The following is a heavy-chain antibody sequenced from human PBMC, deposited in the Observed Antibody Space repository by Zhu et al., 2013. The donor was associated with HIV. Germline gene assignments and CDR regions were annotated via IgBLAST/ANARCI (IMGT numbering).Heavy chain of an antibody. CDR2: ISGYNGKA. CDR1: GYVFTSFG. J-gene: IGHJ1*01. V-gene: IGHV1-18*01. Sequence: QDQLVQSGAEMKKPGASVKVSCRASGYVFTSFGISWLRQAPGQRLQWMGWISGYNGKAKYARHLQDRVTMTVDISSSTAYLDLRSLRSDDTAIYYCARGRYYYDHDGYYXEYYQLWGQGTLVTVSS. CDR3: ARGRYYYDHDGYYXEYYQL. D-gene: IGHD3-22*01.